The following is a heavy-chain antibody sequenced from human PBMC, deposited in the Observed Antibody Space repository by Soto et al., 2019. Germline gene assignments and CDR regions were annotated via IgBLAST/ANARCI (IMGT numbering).Heavy chain of an antibody. CDR1: GGSISSGAYS. V-gene: IGHV4-30-2*01. J-gene: IGHJ4*02. Sequence: PSETLSLTCAVSGGSISSGAYSWNWIRQPPGQGLEWIGYIYHSGITFYNPPLESRVTMSVDTSNNQFSLKLSAVTDADTAVYYCARGDCSSTSCFFDFWGQGTLVTVSS. CDR2: IYHSGIT. D-gene: IGHD2-2*01. CDR3: ARGDCSSTSCFFDF.